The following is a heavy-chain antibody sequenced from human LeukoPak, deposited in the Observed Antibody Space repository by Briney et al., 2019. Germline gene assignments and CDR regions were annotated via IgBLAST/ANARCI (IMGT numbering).Heavy chain of an antibody. J-gene: IGHJ6*02. D-gene: IGHD5-18*01. V-gene: IGHV3-53*01. CDR3: ARDAMDGMDV. Sequence: HPGGPLRLSCAASGFTVSSKNMSWVRQAPGKGLEWVSVLYSGGRTYYADSVKGRFTISRDNSKNTLYLQMYSLRAEDTAVYYCARDAMDGMDVWGQGTTVSVSS. CDR2: LYSGGRT. CDR1: GFTVSSKN.